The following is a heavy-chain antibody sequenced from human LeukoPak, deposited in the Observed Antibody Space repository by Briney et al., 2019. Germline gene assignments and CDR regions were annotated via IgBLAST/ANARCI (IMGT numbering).Heavy chain of an antibody. D-gene: IGHD2-2*02. CDR2: IYSGGST. V-gene: IGHV3-66*01. Sequence: GGSLRLSCAASGFTVSSNYMSWARQAPGKGPEWVSVIYSGGSTYYADSVKGRFTISRDNSKNTLYLQMNSLRTEDTAVYYCARGYCSSTSCYKNWFDPWGQGTLVTVSS. CDR3: ARGYCSSTSCYKNWFDP. J-gene: IGHJ5*02. CDR1: GFTVSSNY.